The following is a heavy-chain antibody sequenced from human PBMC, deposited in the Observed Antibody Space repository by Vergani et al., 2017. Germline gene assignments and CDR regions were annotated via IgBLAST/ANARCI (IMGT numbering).Heavy chain of an antibody. D-gene: IGHD1-26*01. V-gene: IGHV1-2*02. Sequence: QVRLMQSGAEVKKPWASVRVSCKASGYTFTGYFIHWVRQAPGQGLELMGCINPNRGATNYGQKFHGRVTMTSDTSTNTVYMELSRLKSDETAIYYCAKDRANSGAYPIDFWGPGTLVTVSS. CDR3: AKDRANSGAYPIDF. CDR1: GYTFTGYF. CDR2: INPNRGAT. J-gene: IGHJ4*02.